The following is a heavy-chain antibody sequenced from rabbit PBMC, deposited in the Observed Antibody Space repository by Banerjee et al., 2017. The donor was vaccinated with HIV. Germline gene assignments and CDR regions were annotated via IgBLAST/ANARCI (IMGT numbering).Heavy chain of an antibody. Sequence: QSLEESGGDLVKPGAALTLTCEASGFDLSSNAMCWVRQAPGQGLEWIGCMYTGSGSTNYASWVNGRFTISKTSSTTVTLQMTSLTAADTATYFCARDLAGVIGWNFNLWGPGTLVTVS. J-gene: IGHJ4*01. D-gene: IGHD4-1*01. CDR2: MYTGSGST. V-gene: IGHV1S40*01. CDR1: GFDLSSNA. CDR3: ARDLAGVIGWNFNL.